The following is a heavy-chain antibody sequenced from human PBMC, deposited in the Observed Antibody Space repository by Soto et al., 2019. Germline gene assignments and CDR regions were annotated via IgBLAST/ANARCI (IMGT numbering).Heavy chain of an antibody. V-gene: IGHV4-39*01. Sequence: SETLSLTCAVSGGSISSGGYYWDWIRQPPGKGLEWIGSVYYSGSTYYNPSLKSRVTISVDTSKNQFSLKLSSVTAADTAVYYCARSEATVLDNWGQGTLVTVSS. CDR1: GGSISSGGYY. CDR3: ARSEATVLDN. CDR2: VYYSGST. J-gene: IGHJ4*02. D-gene: IGHD4-17*01.